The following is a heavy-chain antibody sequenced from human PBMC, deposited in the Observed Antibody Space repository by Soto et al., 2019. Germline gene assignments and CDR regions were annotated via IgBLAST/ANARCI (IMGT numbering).Heavy chain of an antibody. CDR3: ARDRMVATYGMDV. J-gene: IGHJ6*02. D-gene: IGHD5-12*01. Sequence: QVQLVESGGGVVQPGRSLRLSCAASGFTFSSYGMHWVRQAPGKGLEWVAVIWYDGSNKYYADSVKGRFTISRDNSKNTLYLQMNSLRAEDTAVYYCARDRMVATYGMDVWGQRTTVTVSS. CDR1: GFTFSSYG. V-gene: IGHV3-33*01. CDR2: IWYDGSNK.